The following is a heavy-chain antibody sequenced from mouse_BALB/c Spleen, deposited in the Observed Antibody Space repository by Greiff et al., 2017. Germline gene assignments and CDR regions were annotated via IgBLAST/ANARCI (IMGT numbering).Heavy chain of an antibody. V-gene: IGHV5-4*02. CDR2: ISDGGSYT. Sequence: EVKVEESGGGLVKPGGSLKLSCAASGFTFSDYYMYWVRQTPEKRLEWVATISDGGSYTYYPDSVKGRFTISRDNAKNNLYLQMSSLKSEDTAMYYCARGSVSAYYGNYEYYYAMDYWGQGTSVTVSS. CDR3: ARGSVSAYYGNYEYYYAMDY. CDR1: GFTFSDYY. J-gene: IGHJ4*01. D-gene: IGHD2-10*01.